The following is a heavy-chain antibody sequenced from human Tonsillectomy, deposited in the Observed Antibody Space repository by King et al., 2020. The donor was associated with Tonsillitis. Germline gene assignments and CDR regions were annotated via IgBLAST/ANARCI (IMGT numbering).Heavy chain of an antibody. CDR1: GYTFTSYG. CDR3: AGDLLLAVAGIWTFDY. CDR2: ISAYNGNT. J-gene: IGHJ4*02. V-gene: IGHV1-18*04. D-gene: IGHD6-19*01. Sequence: VQLVESGAEVKKPGASVKVSCKASGYTFTSYGISWVRQAPGQGLEWMGWISAYNGNTNYAQKLQGRVTMTTATSTSTASMELRSLRSDATAVYYCAGDLLLAVAGIWTFDYWGQGTLVTVSS.